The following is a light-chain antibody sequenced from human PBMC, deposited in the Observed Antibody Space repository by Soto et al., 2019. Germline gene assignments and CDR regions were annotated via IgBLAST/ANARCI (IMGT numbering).Light chain of an antibody. V-gene: IGKV1-5*03. CDR2: KAS. CDR3: QHYNSYSEA. CDR1: QTISSW. J-gene: IGKJ1*01. Sequence: DIQLTQSHYTLSASVGDRVAITCLASQTISSWLAWYQQKPGKAPKLLIYKASTLKSGVPSRFSGSGSGTEFTLTISSLQPDDFATYYCQHYNSYSEAFGQGTKVDIK.